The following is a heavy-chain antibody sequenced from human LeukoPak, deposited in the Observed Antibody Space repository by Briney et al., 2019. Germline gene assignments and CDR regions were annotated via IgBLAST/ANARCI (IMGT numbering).Heavy chain of an antibody. V-gene: IGHV3-30*18. CDR2: ISYDGSNK. CDR1: GFTFSSYG. CDR3: AKDTVGAFDI. J-gene: IGHJ3*02. Sequence: GGSLRLSCAASGFTFSSYGKHWVRQAPGKGLEWVAVISYDGSNKYYADSVKGRFTISRDNSKNTLYLQMNSLRAEDTAVYYCAKDTVGAFDIWGQGTMVTVSS. D-gene: IGHD4-23*01.